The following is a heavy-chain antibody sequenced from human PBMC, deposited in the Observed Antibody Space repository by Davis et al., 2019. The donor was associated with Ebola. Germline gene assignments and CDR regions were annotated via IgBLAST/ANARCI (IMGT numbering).Heavy chain of an antibody. V-gene: IGHV3-48*01. CDR1: GFTFSGFG. CDR2: ISSMGGTR. CDR3: ARRADY. Sequence: GESLKISCAASGFTFSGFGVDWVRQAPGKGLEWISYISSMGGTRDYADSVKGRFTISRDNAKNLLYLQMDSLRAEDTAVYYCARRADYWGQGTLVTVSS. J-gene: IGHJ4*02.